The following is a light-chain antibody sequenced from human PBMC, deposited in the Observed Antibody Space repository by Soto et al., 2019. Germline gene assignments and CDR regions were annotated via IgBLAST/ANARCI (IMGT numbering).Light chain of an antibody. CDR1: QSISSY. Sequence: DIQMTQSPSTLSASVGDRVTITFGASQSISSYLNWYQQKPGKAPKLLIYAASSLQSGVPSRFSGSGSGTEFTLTISSLQSEDFAVYYCQQYNNWPQTFGQGTKV. V-gene: IGKV1-39*01. J-gene: IGKJ1*01. CDR3: QQYNNWPQT. CDR2: AAS.